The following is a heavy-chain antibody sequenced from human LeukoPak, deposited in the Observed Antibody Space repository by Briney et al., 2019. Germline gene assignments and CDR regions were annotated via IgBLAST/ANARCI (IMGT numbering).Heavy chain of an antibody. CDR2: FGAAGGGT. D-gene: IGHD3-22*01. CDR3: ARLYSSGWSDS. J-gene: IGHJ5*01. CDR1: GFTFSSYS. Sequence: PGGSLRLSCATSGFTFSSYSMNWARQAPGKGLEWVSSFGAAGGGTYYADSVQGRFTMSRDNSKNTLYLQMNSLRAEDTAIYFCARLYSSGWSDSWGQGTLVTVSS. V-gene: IGHV3-23*01.